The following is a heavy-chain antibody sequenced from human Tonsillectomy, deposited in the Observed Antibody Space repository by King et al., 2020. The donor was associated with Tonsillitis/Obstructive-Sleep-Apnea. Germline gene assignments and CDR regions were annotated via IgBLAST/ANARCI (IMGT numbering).Heavy chain of an antibody. J-gene: IGHJ4*01. CDR2: IYYSGST. V-gene: IGHV4-31*03. CDR1: GGSISSGGYY. D-gene: IGHD3-16*01. Sequence: VQLQESGPGLVKPSQNLSLTCTVSGGSISSGGYYWRWIRQHPGNGLEWIGYIYYSGSTYYNPSLKSRVTISVDTSKNQFSLKLSSVTAADTAVYYCAGGFPGSVYDYLGQGTLVTVSS. CDR3: AGGFPGSVYDY.